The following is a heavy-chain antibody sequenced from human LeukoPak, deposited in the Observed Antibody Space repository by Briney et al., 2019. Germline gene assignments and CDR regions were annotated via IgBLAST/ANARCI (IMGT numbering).Heavy chain of an antibody. J-gene: IGHJ4*02. Sequence: GESLKISCKGSGYSFTSYWISWVRQMPGKGLEWMGRIDPSDSYTNYSPSFQGHVTMSADKSISTAYLQWSSLKASDTAMYYCARRNYDFWSGYSDDYWGQGTLVTVSS. V-gene: IGHV5-10-1*01. D-gene: IGHD3-3*01. CDR3: ARRNYDFWSGYSDDY. CDR1: GYSFTSYW. CDR2: IDPSDSYT.